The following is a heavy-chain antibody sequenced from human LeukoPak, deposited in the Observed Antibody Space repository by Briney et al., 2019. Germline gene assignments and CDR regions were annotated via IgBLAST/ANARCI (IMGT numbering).Heavy chain of an antibody. CDR3: ARDSRPVDFWSGYSYYFDY. CDR2: IIPIFGTA. J-gene: IGHJ4*02. V-gene: IGHV1-69*01. D-gene: IGHD3-3*01. Sequence: SVKVSCKASGGTFSSYAISWVRQAPGQGLEWMGGIIPIFGTANYAQKFQGRVTITADESTSTAYMELSSLRSEDTAVYYCARDSRPVDFWSGYSYYFDYWGQGTLVTVSS. CDR1: GGTFSSYA.